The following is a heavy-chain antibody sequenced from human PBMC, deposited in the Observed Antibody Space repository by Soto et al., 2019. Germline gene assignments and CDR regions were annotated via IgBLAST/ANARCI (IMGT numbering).Heavy chain of an antibody. CDR1: GYTFTGYY. V-gene: IGHV1-2*04. CDR3: ARRGWRPIPWGADGLDV. J-gene: IGHJ6*02. D-gene: IGHD3-16*01. CDR2: INPNSGGT. Sequence: GASLKVSCKASGYTFTGYYMHWVRQAPGQGLEWMGWINPNSGGTNYAQKVQGWVTMTRDTSISTAYMELSRLRSDDTAVYFCARRGWRPIPWGADGLDVWGRGTTVTVS.